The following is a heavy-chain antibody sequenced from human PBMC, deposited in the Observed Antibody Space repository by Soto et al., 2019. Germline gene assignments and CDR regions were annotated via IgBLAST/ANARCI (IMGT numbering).Heavy chain of an antibody. CDR1: GFSLSTSGMC. Sequence: SGPTLVNPTQTLTLTCTFSGFSLSTSGMCVSWIRQPPGKALEWLARIDWDDDKYYSTSLKTRLTISKDTSKNQVVLTMTNMDPVDTATYYCARIRGGVAAGHFDYWGQGTLVTVSS. CDR2: IDWDDDK. CDR3: ARIRGGVAAGHFDY. V-gene: IGHV2-70*11. D-gene: IGHD6-13*01. J-gene: IGHJ4*02.